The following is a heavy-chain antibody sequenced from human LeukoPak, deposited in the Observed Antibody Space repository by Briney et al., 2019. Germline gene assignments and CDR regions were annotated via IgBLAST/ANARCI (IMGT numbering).Heavy chain of an antibody. CDR2: ISSASITI. Sequence: GGSLRLSCAASGFTFSDYYMGWIRQAPGKALECVSYISSASITIYYADSVKGRFTISRDNAKNSLYLQMNSLTAEDTAVHYCARPAEDHSSSSGVKYWGQGTLVTVSS. V-gene: IGHV3-11*01. J-gene: IGHJ4*02. CDR1: GFTFSDYY. CDR3: ARPAEDHSSSSGVKY. D-gene: IGHD6-6*01.